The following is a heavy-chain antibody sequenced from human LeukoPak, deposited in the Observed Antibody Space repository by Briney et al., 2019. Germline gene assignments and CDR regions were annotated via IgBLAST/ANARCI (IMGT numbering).Heavy chain of an antibody. CDR3: ARGPAARMDY. V-gene: IGHV3-48*03. J-gene: IGHJ4*02. CDR1: GFTFSTYA. D-gene: IGHD6-6*01. CDR2: ISGSGRTI. Sequence: PGGSLRLSCAASGFTFSTYAMHWVRQAPGKGLEWVSYISGSGRTIFHADSVKGRFTISRDNAKDSLYLQMNSLTAEDTAVYYCARGPAARMDYWGQGTLVTVSS.